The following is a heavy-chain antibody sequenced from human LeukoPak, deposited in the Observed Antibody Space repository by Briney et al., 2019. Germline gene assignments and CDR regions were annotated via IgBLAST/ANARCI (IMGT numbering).Heavy chain of an antibody. Sequence: ASVKVSCKASVYTFTSYYRHWVRRAPGQGLEWMGIINPSGGSTSYAQKFQGRVTMTRDTSTSTVYMELSSLRSEDTAVYYCARGAEMATIDDDAFDIWGQGTMVTVSS. D-gene: IGHD5-24*01. J-gene: IGHJ3*02. CDR2: INPSGGST. CDR3: ARGAEMATIDDDAFDI. V-gene: IGHV1-46*01. CDR1: VYTFTSYY.